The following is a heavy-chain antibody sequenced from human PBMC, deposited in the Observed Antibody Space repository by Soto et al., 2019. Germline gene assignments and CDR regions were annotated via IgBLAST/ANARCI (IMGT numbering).Heavy chain of an antibody. V-gene: IGHV3-48*01. CDR3: ARYGDHSWYFDL. CDR1: GFTFSDYI. Sequence: GGSLRLSCAASGFTFSDYIMNWVRQAPGKGLEWVSFISAGSATIYYADSVMGRFTISRDNAKNSLYLQMNSLRAEDTAVYYCARYGDHSWYFDLWGRGTLVTVSS. J-gene: IGHJ2*01. CDR2: ISAGSATI. D-gene: IGHD4-17*01.